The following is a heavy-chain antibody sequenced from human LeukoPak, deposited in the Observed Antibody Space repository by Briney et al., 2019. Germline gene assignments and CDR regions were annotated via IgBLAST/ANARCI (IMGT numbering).Heavy chain of an antibody. J-gene: IGHJ4*02. CDR3: ARRYGSGSSGTFDY. CDR1: GGSISSYY. V-gene: IGHV4-59*01. CDR2: IYYSGST. D-gene: IGHD3-10*01. Sequence: SETLSLTCTVSGGSISSYYWSWIRQPPGKGLEWIAYIYYSGSTNYNPSLKSRVTISVDTSKNQFSLKLSSVTAADTAVYYCARRYGSGSSGTFDYWGQGTLVTVSP.